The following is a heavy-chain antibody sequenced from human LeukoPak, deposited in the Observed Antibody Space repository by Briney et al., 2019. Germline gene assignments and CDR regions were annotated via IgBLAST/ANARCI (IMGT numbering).Heavy chain of an antibody. D-gene: IGHD3-10*01. CDR3: ARDPLWFGEPWFDP. V-gene: IGHV4-39*07. Sequence: PSETLSLTCTVSGGSISSSSYYWGWIRQPPGKGLEWIGSIYYSGSTYYNPSLKSRVTISVDTSKNQFSLKLSSVTAADTAVYYCARDPLWFGEPWFDPWGQGTLVTVSS. J-gene: IGHJ5*02. CDR2: IYYSGST. CDR1: GGSISSSSYY.